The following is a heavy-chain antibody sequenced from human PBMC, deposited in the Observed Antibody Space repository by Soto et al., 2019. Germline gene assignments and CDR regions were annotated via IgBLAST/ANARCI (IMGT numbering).Heavy chain of an antibody. CDR1: GYTFTRNG. Sequence: QVHLVQSGAEVKKPGASVNVSCKTSGYTFTRNGISWVRQAPGQGLEWMGWISLNSGNIKYAQKEQARVMMTPDTSTSTAYMELRSLRSDGTAVYYCVKDRDSNSWPSRHVWGPGTKVNVSS. J-gene: IGHJ6*02. D-gene: IGHD6-13*01. CDR2: ISLNSGNI. V-gene: IGHV1-18*01. CDR3: VKDRDSNSWPSRHV.